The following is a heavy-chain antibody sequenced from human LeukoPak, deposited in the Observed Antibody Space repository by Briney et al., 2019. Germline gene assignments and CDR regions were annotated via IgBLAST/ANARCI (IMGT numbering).Heavy chain of an antibody. CDR2: MNPYSGNT. J-gene: IGHJ3*02. V-gene: IGHV1-8*03. Sequence: ASVKVSCKASGYTFNNYDINWVRQATGQGLEWMGWMNPYSGNTGYAQNLQGRVTITRNTSITTAYMKLSNLTSDDTAVYYCARRRHSSSWYAAFDIWGQGTMVTVSS. D-gene: IGHD6-13*01. CDR1: GYTFNNYD. CDR3: ARRRHSSSWYAAFDI.